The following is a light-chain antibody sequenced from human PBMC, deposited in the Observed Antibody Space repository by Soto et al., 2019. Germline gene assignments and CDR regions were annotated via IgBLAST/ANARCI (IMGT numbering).Light chain of an antibody. CDR2: EVT. CDR3: SSSSNSITLVV. Sequence: QSALTQPASVSGSPGQSITISCSGTSSDVGGYNYVSWYQQHPGKATKLMIYEVTNRPSGVSSRFSGSKSGNTASLTISGLQAEDAADYYCSSSSNSITLVVFGGGTKLTVL. J-gene: IGLJ2*01. V-gene: IGLV2-14*01. CDR1: SSDVGGYNY.